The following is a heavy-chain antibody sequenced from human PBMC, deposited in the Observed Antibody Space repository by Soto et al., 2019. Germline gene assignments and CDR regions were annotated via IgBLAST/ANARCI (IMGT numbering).Heavy chain of an antibody. CDR3: ARSGGRYSYGQDDYYYYGMDV. D-gene: IGHD5-18*01. J-gene: IGHJ6*02. CDR2: IFPNGRDK. Sequence: PGGSLRLSCAASGFTFSSYGIHWVRQAPGKGLEWVAIIFPNGRDKDYADSVKGRFTISRDNSKNTLYLQMNSLRAEDTAVYYCARSGGRYSYGQDDYYYYGMDVWGQGTTVTVSS. CDR1: GFTFSSYG. V-gene: IGHV3-30*03.